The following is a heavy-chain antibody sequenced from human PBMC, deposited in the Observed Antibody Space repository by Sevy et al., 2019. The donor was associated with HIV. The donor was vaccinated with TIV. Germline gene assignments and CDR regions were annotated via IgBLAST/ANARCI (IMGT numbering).Heavy chain of an antibody. CDR3: AREDTAMRNQVDY. Sequence: ASVKVSCKASGGTFSSYAISWVRQAPGQGLEWMGWVSAYNGNTNYAQRLQGRVTMTTDTSTSTAYMELRSLRSDDTAVYYCAREDTAMRNQVDYWGQGTLVTVSS. V-gene: IGHV1-18*01. CDR1: GGTFSSYA. D-gene: IGHD5-18*01. J-gene: IGHJ4*02. CDR2: VSAYNGNT.